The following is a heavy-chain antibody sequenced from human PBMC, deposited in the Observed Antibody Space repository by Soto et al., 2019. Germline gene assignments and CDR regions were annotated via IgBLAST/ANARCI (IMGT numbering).Heavy chain of an antibody. CDR3: ARQRAYLGSPMDV. J-gene: IGHJ6*02. Sequence: PGESLKISCRASGYTFTNYWILWVRQMPGKGLEWMGIIFPGDSDTRFSPSFQGQITISVNKSISTAYLQWSSLKASDTATYYCARQRAYLGSPMDVCGQGTTVTVSS. CDR2: IFPGDSDT. V-gene: IGHV5-51*01. D-gene: IGHD2-21*01. CDR1: GYTFTNYW.